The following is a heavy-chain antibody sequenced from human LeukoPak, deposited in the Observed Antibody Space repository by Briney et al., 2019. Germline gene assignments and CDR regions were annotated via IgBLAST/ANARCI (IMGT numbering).Heavy chain of an antibody. Sequence: ASVKVSCKASGYTFSDYYLHWVRQAPGQGLEYMGWINPNSGYTKYSQSFQGRVTMTRDTSISTAYMELSRLISDDTAVYYCARGDTMVQGLISDYWGQGTLVTVSS. CDR1: GYTFSDYY. V-gene: IGHV1-2*02. D-gene: IGHD3-10*01. CDR2: INPNSGYT. CDR3: ARGDTMVQGLISDY. J-gene: IGHJ4*02.